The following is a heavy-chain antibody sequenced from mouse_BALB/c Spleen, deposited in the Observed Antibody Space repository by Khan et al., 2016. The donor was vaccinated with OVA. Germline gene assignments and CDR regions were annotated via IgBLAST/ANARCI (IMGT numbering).Heavy chain of an antibody. D-gene: IGHD1-2*01. CDR3: ARRTAGDSMDY. V-gene: IGHV1-4*01. Sequence: QVQLQQSGADLARPGASVRMSCKASGYTFTSYTMHWVKQTPGQGLEWIGYINPRSGYTNYNQNFKDKATLTADTSSSTAYLQLSSLTSEDSSVYYCARRTAGDSMDYWGQGTSVTVSS. J-gene: IGHJ4*01. CDR2: INPRSGYT. CDR1: GYTFTSYT.